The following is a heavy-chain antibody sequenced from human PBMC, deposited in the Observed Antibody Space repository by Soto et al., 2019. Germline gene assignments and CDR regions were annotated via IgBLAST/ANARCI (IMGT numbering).Heavy chain of an antibody. CDR3: ATLDFWSGTTGYFDY. CDR1: GYTLTELS. D-gene: IGHD3-3*01. V-gene: IGHV1-24*01. Sequence: ASVKVSCKVSGYTLTELSMRWVRQAPGKGLEWMGGFDPEDGETIYAQKFQGRLTMTEDTSTDTAYMELSSLRSEDTAVYYCATLDFWSGTTGYFDYWGQGTLVTVYS. CDR2: FDPEDGET. J-gene: IGHJ4*02.